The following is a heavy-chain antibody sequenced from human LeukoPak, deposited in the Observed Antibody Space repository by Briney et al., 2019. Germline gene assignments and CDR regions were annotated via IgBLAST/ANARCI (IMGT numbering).Heavy chain of an antibody. V-gene: IGHV1-46*01. D-gene: IGHD4-11*01. CDR2: INPSGGST. CDR1: GYTFSSYN. Sequence: ASVKVSCKASGYTFSSYNIHWVRQAPGQGLEWMGVINPSGGSTSYAQKFQGRVTMTRDTSTSTVYMEVGSLRSEDTAVYYCARFMTTVTGFDYWGQGTLVTVSS. CDR3: ARFMTTVTGFDY. J-gene: IGHJ4*02.